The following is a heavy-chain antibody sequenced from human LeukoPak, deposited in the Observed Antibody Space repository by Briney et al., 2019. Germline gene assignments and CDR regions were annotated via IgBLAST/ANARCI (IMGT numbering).Heavy chain of an antibody. CDR2: ISYDGSKK. J-gene: IGHJ4*02. V-gene: IGHV3-30*18. CDR3: AKNGGVRGYYFDS. Sequence: GGSLRLSCAASGFTFSNYGMHWVRQAPGKGLEWVAVISYDGSKKYHADSVKGRSTISRDNSKNTVFLQMTSLRVEDTAVYYCAKNGGVRGYYFDSWGQGTLVTVSS. D-gene: IGHD3-10*01. CDR1: GFTFSNYG.